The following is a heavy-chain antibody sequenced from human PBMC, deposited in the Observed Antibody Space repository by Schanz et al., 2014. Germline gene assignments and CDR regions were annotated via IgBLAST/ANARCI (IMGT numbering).Heavy chain of an antibody. CDR1: GFTFSKYG. CDR2: ISHNSHYT. CDR3: ARSYSSGWYPYYYGMDV. J-gene: IGHJ6*02. V-gene: IGHV3-21*05. D-gene: IGHD6-19*01. Sequence: VQLVESGGGVVQPGRSLRLSCAASGFTFSKYGMHWVRQAPGKGLEWVSYISHNSHYTNYADSVKGRFTISRDNAKNSLYLQMNSLRPEDTAVYYCARSYSSGWYPYYYGMDVWGQGTTVTVSS.